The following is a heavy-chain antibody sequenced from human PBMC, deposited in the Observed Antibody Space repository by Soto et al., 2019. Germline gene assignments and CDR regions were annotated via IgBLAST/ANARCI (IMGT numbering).Heavy chain of an antibody. D-gene: IGHD3-22*01. CDR3: ARSAVAITSVGYFDY. CDR1: GYSISSSNW. CDR2: IYYSGST. J-gene: IGHJ4*02. V-gene: IGHV4-28*01. Sequence: QVQLQESGPGLVKPSDTLSLTCAVSGYSISSSNWWGWIRQPPGKGLEWIGYIYYSGSTYYNPSLKSRATMSVDTSKNQFSLKLSSVTAVDTAVYYCARSAVAITSVGYFDYWGQGTLVTVSS.